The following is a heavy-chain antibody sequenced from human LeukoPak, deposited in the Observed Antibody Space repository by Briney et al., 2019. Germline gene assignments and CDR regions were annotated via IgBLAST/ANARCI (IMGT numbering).Heavy chain of an antibody. CDR2: IYYSGST. J-gene: IGHJ4*02. D-gene: IGHD1-1*01. V-gene: IGHV4-59*08. CDR1: GGSISSYY. CDR3: AGGGAQLEQKVDY. Sequence: SETLSLTCTVSGGSISSYYWSWIRQPPGKGLEWIGYIYYSGSTNYNPSLKSRVTISVDTSKNQFSLKLSSVTAADTAVYYCAGGGAQLEQKVDYWGQGTLVTVSS.